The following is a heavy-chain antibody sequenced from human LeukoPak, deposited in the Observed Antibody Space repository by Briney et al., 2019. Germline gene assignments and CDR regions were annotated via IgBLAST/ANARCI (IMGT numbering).Heavy chain of an antibody. Sequence: SETLSLTCTVSGGSISSYYWSWIRQPPGKGLEWIGYIYYSGSTNYNPSLKSRVTISVDTSKNQFSLKLSSVTAADTAVYYCARDHYGSGPSNWFDPWGQGTLVTVSS. V-gene: IGHV4-59*01. D-gene: IGHD3-10*01. CDR1: GGSISSYY. J-gene: IGHJ5*02. CDR3: ARDHYGSGPSNWFDP. CDR2: IYYSGST.